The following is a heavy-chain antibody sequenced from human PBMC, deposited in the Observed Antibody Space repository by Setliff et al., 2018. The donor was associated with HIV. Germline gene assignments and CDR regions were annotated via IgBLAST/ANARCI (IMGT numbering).Heavy chain of an antibody. CDR2: FYPGDFDA. J-gene: IGHJ3*02. V-gene: IGHV5-51*01. CDR3: ARGATGNLEALDI. Sequence: GESLKISCKGSGYSFTNSWIGWVRQMPGKGLEWMGIFYPGDFDAKYNPSFQGQVTISADKSISTAYLQWSNLKASDTAMYYCARGATGNLEALDIWGQGTMVTVSS. D-gene: IGHD6-13*01. CDR1: GYSFTNSW.